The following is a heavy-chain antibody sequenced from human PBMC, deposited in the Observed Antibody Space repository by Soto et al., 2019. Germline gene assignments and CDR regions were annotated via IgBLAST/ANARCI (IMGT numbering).Heavy chain of an antibody. J-gene: IGHJ6*02. CDR2: INPNSGGT. Sequence: GASVKVSCKASGYTFTGYYMHWVRHAPGQGLEWMGWINPNSGGTNYAQKFQGWVTMTRDTSISTAYMELSRLRSDDTAVYYCARGRSSSSTYYYYYGMDVWGQGTTVTVSS. CDR1: GYTFTGYY. D-gene: IGHD6-13*01. V-gene: IGHV1-2*04. CDR3: ARGRSSSSTYYYYYGMDV.